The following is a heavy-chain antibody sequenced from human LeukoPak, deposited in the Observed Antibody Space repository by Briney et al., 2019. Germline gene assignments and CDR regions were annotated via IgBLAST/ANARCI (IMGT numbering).Heavy chain of an antibody. D-gene: IGHD4-17*01. CDR3: ANGHAVTIKPYYYYGMDV. V-gene: IGHV3-30*18. CDR1: GFTFSSYG. J-gene: IGHJ6*02. Sequence: GRSLRLSCAASGFTFSSYGMHWVRQAPGKGLEWVAVISYDGSNKYYADSVKGRFTISRDNSKNTLYLQMNSLRAEDTAVYYCANGHAVTIKPYYYYGMDVWGQGTTVTVSS. CDR2: ISYDGSNK.